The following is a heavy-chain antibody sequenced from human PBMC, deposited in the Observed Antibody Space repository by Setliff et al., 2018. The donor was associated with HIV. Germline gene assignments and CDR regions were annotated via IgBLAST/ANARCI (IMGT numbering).Heavy chain of an antibody. Sequence: ASVKVSCKASGYIFSNFAMHWVRQVPGPRLEWMGWINAGDGNTKYLQNIQGRVTITRDTSATTVYMELSRLRSEDTAVYYCARDGAYVWGTYRYQGFDHWGQGTLVTVSS. J-gene: IGHJ4*02. CDR3: ARDGAYVWGTYRYQGFDH. D-gene: IGHD3-16*02. CDR2: INAGDGNT. CDR1: GYIFSNFA. V-gene: IGHV1-3*01.